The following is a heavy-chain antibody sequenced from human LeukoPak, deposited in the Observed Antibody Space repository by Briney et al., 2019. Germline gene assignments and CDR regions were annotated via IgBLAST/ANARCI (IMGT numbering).Heavy chain of an antibody. V-gene: IGHV1-46*01. Sequence: ASVKVSCKASGYTFTTYYVHWVRQAPGQGLERMGVINPSGGRASYAQKFQARVTMTRDTSTNTVYMELSSLRSDDTAVYYCAREFRHQPYWGQGTLVTVSS. CDR1: GYTFTTYY. J-gene: IGHJ4*02. CDR2: INPSGGRA. CDR3: AREFRHQPY. D-gene: IGHD2-2*01.